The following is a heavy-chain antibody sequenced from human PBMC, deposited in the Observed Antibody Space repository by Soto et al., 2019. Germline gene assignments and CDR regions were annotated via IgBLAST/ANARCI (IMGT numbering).Heavy chain of an antibody. V-gene: IGHV3-30-3*02. J-gene: IGHJ6*02. CDR2: ISYDGSNK. CDR1: GFTFSSYA. Sequence: LRLSCAASGFTFSSYAMHWVRQAPGKGLEWVAVISYDGSNKYYADSVKGRFTISRDNSKNTLYLQMNSLRAEDTAVYYCAKHSSEYGMDVWGQGTTVTVSS. CDR3: AKHSSEYGMDV. D-gene: IGHD5-18*01.